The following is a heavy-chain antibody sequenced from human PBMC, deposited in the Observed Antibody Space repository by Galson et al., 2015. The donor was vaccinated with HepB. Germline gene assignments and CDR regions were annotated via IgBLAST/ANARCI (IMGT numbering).Heavy chain of an antibody. CDR3: ARGALVVAVGATQNNWFDP. CDR2: ISPHNRDT. CDR1: GYTFSSYS. V-gene: IGHV1-18*01. D-gene: IGHD2-15*01. J-gene: IGHJ5*02. Sequence: SVKVSCKASGYTFSSYSITWVRQAPGQGLEWVGWISPHNRDTNYAQNFQGRVTMTTDTSTSIAYMELRSLRSDDTAVYYCARGALVVAVGATQNNWFDPWGRGTLVTVSS.